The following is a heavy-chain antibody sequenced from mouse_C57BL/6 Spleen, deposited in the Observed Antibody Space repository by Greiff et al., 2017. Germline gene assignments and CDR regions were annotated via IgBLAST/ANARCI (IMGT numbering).Heavy chain of an antibody. V-gene: IGHV5-17*01. CDR3: DSGGSDYGSMDY. D-gene: IGHD2-4*01. J-gene: IGHJ4*01. CDR1: GFTFSDYG. CDR2: ISSGSSTI. Sequence: EVQVVESGGGLVKPGGSLKLSCAASGFTFSDYGMHWVRQAPEKGLEWVAYISSGSSTIYYADTVKGRFTIARDNAKNTLFLQLNSLRSEDTAMYYCDSGGSDYGSMDYWGQGTSVTVSS.